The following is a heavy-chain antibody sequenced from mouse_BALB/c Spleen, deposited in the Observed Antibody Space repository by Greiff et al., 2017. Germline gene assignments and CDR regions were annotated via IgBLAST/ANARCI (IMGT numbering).Heavy chain of an antibody. Sequence: QVQLKQSGPGLVAPSQSLSITCTVSGFSLTGYGVNWVRQPPGKGLEWLGMIWGDGSTDYNSALKSRLSISKDNSKSQVFLKMNSLQTDDTARYYCARDYGSSYEAMDYWGQGTSVTVSS. CDR1: GFSLTGYG. V-gene: IGHV2-6-7*01. J-gene: IGHJ4*01. D-gene: IGHD1-1*01. CDR2: IWGDGST. CDR3: ARDYGSSYEAMDY.